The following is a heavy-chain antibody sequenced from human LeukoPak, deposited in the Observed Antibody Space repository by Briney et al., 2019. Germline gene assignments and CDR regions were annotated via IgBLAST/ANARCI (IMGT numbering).Heavy chain of an antibody. Sequence: KRGESLKISCKGSGYNFTSYWIGWVRQLPGKGLEWMGIIYPGDSDTRYSPSFQGQVPISADKSNSTAYLQWSSLKASDTAMYYCARHAELRGYSGYDTLAAADDYWGQGTLVTVSS. CDR3: ARHAELRGYSGYDTLAAADDY. D-gene: IGHD5-12*01. CDR2: IYPGDSDT. V-gene: IGHV5-51*01. J-gene: IGHJ4*02. CDR1: GYNFTSYW.